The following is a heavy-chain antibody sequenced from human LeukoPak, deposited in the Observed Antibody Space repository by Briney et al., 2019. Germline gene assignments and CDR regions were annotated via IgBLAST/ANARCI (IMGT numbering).Heavy chain of an antibody. V-gene: IGHV3-11*06. CDR3: ARGAGGEGPHDY. J-gene: IGHJ4*02. CDR1: GFTFSDYY. Sequence: GGSLRLSCAVSGFTFSDYYMSWIRQAPGKGLEWVSYISSSGDYATYADSVKGRFTTSRDNAKSSLSLQMNSLRAEDTAVYYCARGAGGEGPHDYWGQGALVTVSS. CDR2: ISSSGDYA.